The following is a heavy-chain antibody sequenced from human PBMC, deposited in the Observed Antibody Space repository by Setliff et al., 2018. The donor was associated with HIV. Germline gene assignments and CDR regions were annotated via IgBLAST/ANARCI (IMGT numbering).Heavy chain of an antibody. J-gene: IGHJ4*02. V-gene: IGHV3-48*03. Sequence: GGSLRLSCAASGFTFSSYEMIWVRQAPGKGLEWVSSISGSGSASYADLMKGRLTFSRDNLKNSLSLQMSSLRVEDTAIYYCARRSRSGSDHFDYWGQGALVTVSS. CDR1: GFTFSSYE. CDR2: ISGSGSA. CDR3: ARRSRSGSDHFDY. D-gene: IGHD3-10*01.